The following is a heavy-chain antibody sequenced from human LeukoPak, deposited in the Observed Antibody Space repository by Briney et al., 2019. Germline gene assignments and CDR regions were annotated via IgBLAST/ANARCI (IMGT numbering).Heavy chain of an antibody. J-gene: IGHJ3*02. D-gene: IGHD1-26*01. V-gene: IGHV5-51*01. CDR2: IYPGDSDT. CDR1: GYSFTSYW. Sequence: GESLKISCKGSGYSFTSYWIGWVRQMPGKGLEWMGFIYPGDSDTSYSPSFQGQVTISADNSISTPYLQWSSLKASDTAMYYCARHHRELPYASDIWGQGTMVTVSS. CDR3: ARHHRELPYASDI.